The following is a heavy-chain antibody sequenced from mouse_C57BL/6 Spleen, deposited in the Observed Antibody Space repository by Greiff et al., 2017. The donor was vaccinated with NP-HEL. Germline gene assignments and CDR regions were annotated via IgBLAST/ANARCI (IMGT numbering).Heavy chain of an antibody. D-gene: IGHD2-12*01. CDR2: IDPETGGT. CDR1: GYTFTDYE. V-gene: IGHV1-15*01. CDR3: TRGKDYMNYIDY. J-gene: IGHJ2*01. Sequence: VQLQQSGAELVRPGASVTLSCKASGYTFTDYEMHWVKQTPVHGLEWIGAIDPETGGTAYNQKFKGKVILTADKSSSTAYMELRSLTSEDSAVYYCTRGKDYMNYIDYWGQGTTLTVSS.